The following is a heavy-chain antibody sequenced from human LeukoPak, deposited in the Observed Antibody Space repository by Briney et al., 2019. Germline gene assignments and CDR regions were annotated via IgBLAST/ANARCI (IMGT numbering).Heavy chain of an antibody. CDR3: ARASGSLGSADY. V-gene: IGHV4-59*01. Sequence: SETLSLTCTVSGGSISRYYWSWIRQPPGKGLEWIGYIYSSGSTNYHPSLKSRVTISVDTSKNQFSLRLNSVTAADTAVYYCARASGSLGSADYWGQGTLVTVSS. J-gene: IGHJ4*02. D-gene: IGHD1-26*01. CDR1: GGSISRYY. CDR2: IYSSGST.